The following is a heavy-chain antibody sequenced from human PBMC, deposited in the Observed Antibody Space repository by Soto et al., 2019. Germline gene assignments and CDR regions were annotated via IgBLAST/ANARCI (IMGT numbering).Heavy chain of an antibody. D-gene: IGHD2-2*01. V-gene: IGHV1-18*01. CDR1: GYTFTSYG. Sequence: GASVKVSCKASGYTFTSYGISWVRQAPGQGLEWMGWISAYNGNTNYAQKLQGRVTMTTNTSTSTAYMELRSLRSDDTAVYYCASECSSTSCYDVWGQGTTVTVSS. J-gene: IGHJ6*02. CDR3: ASECSSTSCYDV. CDR2: ISAYNGNT.